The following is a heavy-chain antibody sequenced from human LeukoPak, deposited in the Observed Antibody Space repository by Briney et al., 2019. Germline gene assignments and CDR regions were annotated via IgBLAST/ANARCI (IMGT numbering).Heavy chain of an antibody. CDR2: ISYSRST. V-gene: IGHV4-39*07. Sequence: PSETLSLTCTVSGDSISSSRHSWGWIRQPPGKGLEWIGSISYSRSTNYNPSLKSRVTISVDTSKNQFSLKLSSVTAADTAVYYCARERGYNYGIFDYWGQGTLVTVSS. CDR1: GDSISSSRHS. J-gene: IGHJ4*02. D-gene: IGHD5-18*01. CDR3: ARERGYNYGIFDY.